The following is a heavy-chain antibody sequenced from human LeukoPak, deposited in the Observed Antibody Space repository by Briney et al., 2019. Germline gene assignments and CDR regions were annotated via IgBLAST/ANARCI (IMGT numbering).Heavy chain of an antibody. D-gene: IGHD3-10*01. CDR2: IYSSGST. Sequence: SETLSLTCTVSGGSIRSYYWSWIRQPPGKGLEWIGYIYSSGSTNYSPSLRSRVTISVDTSKNQFSLKLSSVTAADTAVYYCARQGYDGSGSYLGTDFDYWGQGTLVTVSS. J-gene: IGHJ4*02. CDR1: GGSIRSYY. V-gene: IGHV4-59*08. CDR3: ARQGYDGSGSYLGTDFDY.